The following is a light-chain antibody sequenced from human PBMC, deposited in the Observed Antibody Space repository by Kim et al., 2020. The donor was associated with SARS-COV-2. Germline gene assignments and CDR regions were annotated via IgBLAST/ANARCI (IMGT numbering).Light chain of an antibody. CDR3: QQYDSYPWT. J-gene: IGKJ1*01. V-gene: IGKV1-5*03. Sequence: ASVGDRLTITCRASQTISTGLAWYQQKKGKAPKLLIYKASALEGGVPSRFSGSGSGTEFTLTISSLQPDDFATYYCQQYDSYPWTFGQGTKVDIK. CDR2: KAS. CDR1: QTISTG.